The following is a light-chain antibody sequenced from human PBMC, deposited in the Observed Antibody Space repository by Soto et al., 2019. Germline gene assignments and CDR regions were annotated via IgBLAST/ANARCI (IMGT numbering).Light chain of an antibody. J-gene: IGLJ2*01. V-gene: IGLV1-47*01. Sequence: QAVVTQPPSASGTPGQRVTISCSGSSSNIESNFVYWYQQFPGTAPRLLIYRNNQRPSGVPDRFSGSKSGTSASLAISALRSEDEADYYCTVWDDSLRGGLFGGGTKQTVL. CDR1: SSNIESNF. CDR2: RNN. CDR3: TVWDDSLRGGL.